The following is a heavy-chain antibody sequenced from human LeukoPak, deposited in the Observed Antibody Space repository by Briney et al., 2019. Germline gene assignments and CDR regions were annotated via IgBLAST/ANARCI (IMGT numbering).Heavy chain of an antibody. V-gene: IGHV3-23*01. CDR3: AAPGSRWSYYFDY. CDR1: GFTFSSYG. CDR2: ISGSGGST. D-gene: IGHD2-15*01. Sequence: PGGSLRLSCAASGFTFSSYGMSWVRQAPGKGLEWVSAISGSGGSTYYADSVKGRFTISRDNSKNTLYLQMNSLRAEDTAVYYCAAPGSRWSYYFDYWGQGTLVTVSS. J-gene: IGHJ4*02.